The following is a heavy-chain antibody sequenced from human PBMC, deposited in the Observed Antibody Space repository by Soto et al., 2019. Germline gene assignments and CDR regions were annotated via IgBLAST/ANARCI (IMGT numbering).Heavy chain of an antibody. J-gene: IGHJ4*02. CDR1: DGSISSYY. Sequence: PSETLSLTCPFSDGSISSYYWSLIRHPPGKGLEWIGYIYYSGSTNYNPSLKSRVTISVDTSKKQFSLKLSSVTAADTAVYYCARDLGYSYGYELPGYWGQGTLVTVSS. D-gene: IGHD5-18*01. CDR2: IYYSGST. CDR3: ARDLGYSYGYELPGY. V-gene: IGHV4-59*01.